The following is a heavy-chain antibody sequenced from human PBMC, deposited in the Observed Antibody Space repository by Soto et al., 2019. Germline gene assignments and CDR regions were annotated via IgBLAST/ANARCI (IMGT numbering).Heavy chain of an antibody. Sequence: GESLKISCKGSGYSFTSYWIGWVRQMPGKGLEWMGIIYPGDSDTRYSPSFQGQVTISADKSISTAYLQWSSLKASDTAMYYCALAQGDCSGGSCYSPWFDPWGQGPLVTVSS. V-gene: IGHV5-51*01. CDR1: GYSFTSYW. CDR3: ALAQGDCSGGSCYSPWFDP. CDR2: IYPGDSDT. J-gene: IGHJ5*02. D-gene: IGHD2-15*01.